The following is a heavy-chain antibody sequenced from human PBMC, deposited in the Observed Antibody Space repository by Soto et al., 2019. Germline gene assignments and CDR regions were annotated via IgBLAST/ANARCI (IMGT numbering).Heavy chain of an antibody. V-gene: IGHV4-30-4*01. CDR3: ARVGVYQGGFDP. CDR2: IYYTGTT. CDR1: GASIRSGDFY. J-gene: IGHJ5*02. D-gene: IGHD3-16*01. Sequence: QVQLQESGPGLVKPSQTLSLTCLVSGASIRSGDFYWTWIRQSPGKGLEWIGYIYYTGTTYYIPSLRSRASMSVDTSKNQFSLSLTSVTAADTAVYYCARVGVYQGGFDPWSPGTLVTVSS.